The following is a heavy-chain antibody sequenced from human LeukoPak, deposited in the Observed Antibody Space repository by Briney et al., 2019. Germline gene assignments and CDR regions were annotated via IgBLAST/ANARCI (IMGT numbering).Heavy chain of an antibody. V-gene: IGHV4-34*01. J-gene: IGHJ2*01. D-gene: IGHD2-15*01. CDR1: GGSFSGYY. CDR2: INHSGST. Sequence: SETLSLTCAVYGGSFSGYYWSWIRQPPGKGLEWIGEINHSGSTNYNPSLKSRVTISVDTSKNQFSLKLSSVTAADRAVYYCARGGRSLVAAQFDLWGRGTLVTVSS. CDR3: ARGGRSLVAAQFDL.